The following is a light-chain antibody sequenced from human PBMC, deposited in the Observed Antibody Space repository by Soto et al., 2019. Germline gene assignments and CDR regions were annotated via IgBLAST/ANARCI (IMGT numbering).Light chain of an antibody. CDR1: SSNIGNNY. CDR2: DIN. V-gene: IGLV1-51*01. CDR3: ATWDSSLSAVV. Sequence: QSVLTQPPSVSAAPGQKVTISCSGSSSNIGNNYVSWYQQLPGTAPKLLIYDINKRPSGIPDRFSGSKSGTSATLGITGLQTGDEADYYCATWDSSLSAVVFGAGTKLTVL. J-gene: IGLJ2*01.